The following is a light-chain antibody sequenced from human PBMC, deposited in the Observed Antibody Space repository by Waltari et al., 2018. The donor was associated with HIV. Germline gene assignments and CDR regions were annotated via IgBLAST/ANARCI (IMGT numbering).Light chain of an antibody. CDR2: DVT. CDR3: CSYTGSKIYV. J-gene: IGLJ1*01. V-gene: IGLV2-11*01. Sequence: QSALTQPRSVSGSPGQSVTVSCPGTSNDVGGYNYVSWYQQHPGQAPKFRIFDVTARPAGIPDRFSGSKSGNTASLTISGLQAEDEADYYCCSYTGSKIYVFGTGTQVTVL. CDR1: SNDVGGYNY.